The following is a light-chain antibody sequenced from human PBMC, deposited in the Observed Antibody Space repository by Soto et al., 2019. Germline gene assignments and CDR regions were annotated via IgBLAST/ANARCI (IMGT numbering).Light chain of an antibody. CDR3: SSYTSSSTLTV. V-gene: IGLV2-14*01. CDR2: DVS. J-gene: IGLJ1*01. CDR1: SSDVGGYNY. Sequence: QYALTQPASVSGSPGQSITISCTGTSSDVGGYNYVSWYQQHPGKAPKLMIYDVSHRPSGVSNRFSGSKSGNTASLTISGLQAEDEADYYCSSYTSSSTLTVFGTGTKVTVL.